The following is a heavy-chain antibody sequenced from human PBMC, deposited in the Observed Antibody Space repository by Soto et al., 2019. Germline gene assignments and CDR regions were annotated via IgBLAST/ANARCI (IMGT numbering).Heavy chain of an antibody. CDR1: GFTFRSYA. D-gene: IGHD6-19*01. V-gene: IGHV3-21*01. J-gene: IGHJ4*02. CDR3: ARDLALAGNY. CDR2: ISSTSTYT. Sequence: GGSLRLSCAASGFTFRSYAMNWVRQTQEKGLEWVSSISSTSTYTHYADSVKGRFTTSRDNANNSLFLQMNSLRAEDTAIYYCARDLALAGNYWGQGALVTVPQ.